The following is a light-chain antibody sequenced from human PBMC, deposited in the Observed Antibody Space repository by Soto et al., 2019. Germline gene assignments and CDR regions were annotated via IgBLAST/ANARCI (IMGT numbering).Light chain of an antibody. CDR2: GAS. CDR1: QSVSSSY. CDR3: HQYGSSPYT. V-gene: IGKV3-20*01. Sequence: EIVLTQSPGTLSLSLGERATLSCRASQSVSSSYLAWYQQKPGQAPTLLIYGASSRATGIPDRFSGSGSGTDFTLTISRLEPEDFAVYYCHQYGSSPYTFGQGTKLEIK. J-gene: IGKJ2*01.